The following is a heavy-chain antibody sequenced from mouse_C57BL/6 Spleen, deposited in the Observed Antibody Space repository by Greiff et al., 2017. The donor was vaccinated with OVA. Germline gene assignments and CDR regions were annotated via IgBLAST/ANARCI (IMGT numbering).Heavy chain of an antibody. CDR3: ARSGSSPVYLDY. J-gene: IGHJ2*01. D-gene: IGHD1-1*01. CDR2: IYPGSGST. CDR1: GYTFTSYW. Sequence: QVQLQQSGAELVKPGASVSMSCKASGYTFTSYWITWVKQRPGQGLEWIGDIYPGSGSTNYNEKFNSKATLTVDTSSSTAYMQLSSLTSEDSAVYYCARSGSSPVYLDYWGQGTTLTVSA. V-gene: IGHV1-55*01.